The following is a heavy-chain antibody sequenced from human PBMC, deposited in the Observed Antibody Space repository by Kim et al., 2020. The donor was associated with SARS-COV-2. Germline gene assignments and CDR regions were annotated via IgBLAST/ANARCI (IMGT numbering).Heavy chain of an antibody. CDR2: TYYRAKWYN. Sequence: PSRGLEWLGRTYYRAKWYNDYAVSVKSRITINPDTSKNQFSLQLNSVTPEDTAVYYCARARREWLEYYYYGMDVWGQGTTVTVSS. V-gene: IGHV6-1*01. CDR3: ARARREWLEYYYYGMDV. D-gene: IGHD6-19*01. J-gene: IGHJ6*02.